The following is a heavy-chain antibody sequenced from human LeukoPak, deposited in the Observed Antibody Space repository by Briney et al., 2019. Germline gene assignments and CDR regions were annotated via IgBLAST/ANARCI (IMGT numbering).Heavy chain of an antibody. J-gene: IGHJ4*02. V-gene: IGHV3-9*01. CDR3: EKGSRVVVITTFFDY. CDR2: ISWNSGSL. Sequence: GGSLRLSCAASGFTFDDYAMHWVRQAPGKGLEWVSGISWNSGSLGYADSVKGRFTISRDNAKNSLYLQMNSLRAEDTALYYCEKGSRVVVITTFFDYWGQGTLVTV. D-gene: IGHD3-22*01. CDR1: GFTFDDYA.